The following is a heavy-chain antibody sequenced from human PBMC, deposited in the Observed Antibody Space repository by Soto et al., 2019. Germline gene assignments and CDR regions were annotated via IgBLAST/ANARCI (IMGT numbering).Heavy chain of an antibody. CDR1: GGFISSSY. V-gene: IGHV4-59*08. Sequence: SETLSLTCTVSGGFISSSYWTWIRQPPGKGLEWIGYIYYSGSTNYNPSLKSRVTISVATSKNQFSLKLSSVTAADTAVYYCAGGWFGELFFDYWGQGTLVTVSS. J-gene: IGHJ4*02. CDR3: AGGWFGELFFDY. CDR2: IYYSGST. D-gene: IGHD3-10*01.